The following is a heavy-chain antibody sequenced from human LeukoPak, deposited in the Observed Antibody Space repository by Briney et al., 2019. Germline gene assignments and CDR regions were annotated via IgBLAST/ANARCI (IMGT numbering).Heavy chain of an antibody. Sequence: SVKVSCKASGGTFSSYAISWVRQAPGQGLEWMGRIIPISGTVNYAQKFQGRVTITTDESTSTTYMELSSLRSEDTAVYYCVRSDYGDRYYFDYWGQGTLVTVSS. CDR3: VRSDYGDRYYFDY. CDR1: GGTFSSYA. J-gene: IGHJ4*02. D-gene: IGHD4-17*01. CDR2: IIPISGTV. V-gene: IGHV1-69*05.